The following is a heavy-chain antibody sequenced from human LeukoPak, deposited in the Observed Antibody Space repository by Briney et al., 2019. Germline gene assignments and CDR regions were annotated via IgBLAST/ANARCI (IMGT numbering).Heavy chain of an antibody. D-gene: IGHD1-26*01. Sequence: SAKVSCKASAGTLSSYAISWVRQAPGQGLEWMGRIIPIFGTANYAQKFQGRVTITTDESTSTAYMELSSLRSEDTAVYYCARGSYSFDYWGQGTLVTVSS. J-gene: IGHJ4*02. CDR1: AGTLSSYA. V-gene: IGHV1-69*05. CDR3: ARGSYSFDY. CDR2: IIPIFGTA.